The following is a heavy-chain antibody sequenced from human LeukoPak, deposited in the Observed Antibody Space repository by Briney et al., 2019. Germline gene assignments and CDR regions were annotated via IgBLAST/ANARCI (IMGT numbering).Heavy chain of an antibody. Sequence: SETLSLTCTVSGGSTSSYYWSWIRQPPGKGLEWIGYIYYSGSTSYNPSLKSRVTISVDTSKNQFSLKLSSVTAADTAVYYCARAYYDILTGFLSFDPWGQGTLVTVSS. V-gene: IGHV4-59*01. CDR1: GGSTSSYY. CDR3: ARAYYDILTGFLSFDP. CDR2: IYYSGST. D-gene: IGHD3-9*01. J-gene: IGHJ5*02.